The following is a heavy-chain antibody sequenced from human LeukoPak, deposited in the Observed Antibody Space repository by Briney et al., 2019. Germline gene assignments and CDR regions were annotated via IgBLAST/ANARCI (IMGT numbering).Heavy chain of an antibody. J-gene: IGHJ5*02. CDR3: TRGTGIVLAGWDWFDP. D-gene: IGHD2-8*02. Sequence: GASVKVSCKASGYSFTTYDINWVRQATGQGLEWMGWMNPNSGNTGYAQKFQGRVTITRNTSISTAYMELSSLRSEDTAVYFCTRGTGIVLAGWDWFDPWGQGTLVMVSS. CDR2: MNPNSGNT. CDR1: GYSFTTYD. V-gene: IGHV1-8*03.